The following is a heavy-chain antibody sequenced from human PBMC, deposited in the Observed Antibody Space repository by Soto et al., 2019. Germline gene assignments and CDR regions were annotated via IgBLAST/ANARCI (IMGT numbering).Heavy chain of an antibody. CDR3: ARVERGTATTVVDAFDI. CDR2: RSHSGGT. V-gene: IGHV4-34*01. Sequence: QVQLQQWGAGLLKPSETLSLTCAVYGGSVSSGSYYWSWIRQPPGKGLEWIGERSHSGGTHFNPSPKSRVTISVDTSKNQFSLKMSFVTAADTALYYCARVERGTATTVVDAFDIWGPGTMVTVSS. CDR1: GGSVSSGSYY. J-gene: IGHJ3*02. D-gene: IGHD1-1*01.